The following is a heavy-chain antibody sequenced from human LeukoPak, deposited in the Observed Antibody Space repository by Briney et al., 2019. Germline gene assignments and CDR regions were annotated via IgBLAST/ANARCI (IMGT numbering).Heavy chain of an antibody. V-gene: IGHV1-69*06. Sequence: ASVKVSCKASGYIFTGYYMHWVRQAPGQGLEWMGGIIPIFDTSNYAQRFQGRVTITADKSTSTAYMELSNLKSEDTAVYYCARVITTHYFDSWGQGTLVTVSS. CDR2: IIPIFDTS. D-gene: IGHD4/OR15-4a*01. CDR3: ARVITTHYFDS. CDR1: GYIFTGYY. J-gene: IGHJ4*02.